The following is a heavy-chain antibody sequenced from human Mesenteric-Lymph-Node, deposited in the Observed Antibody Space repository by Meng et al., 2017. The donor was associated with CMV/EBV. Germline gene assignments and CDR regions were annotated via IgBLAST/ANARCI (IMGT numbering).Heavy chain of an antibody. CDR2: LHDPGNT. V-gene: IGHV4-39*07. CDR1: DASISSNNYY. Sequence: SETLSLTCTVSDASISSNNYYWGWIPQPPGRSLEWIGSLHDPGNTYYNPSLKSRVTISVDTSKNQFSLKLSSVTAADTAVYYCASRRRYCSSTSCHVYYFDYWGQGTLVTVSS. D-gene: IGHD2-2*01. CDR3: ASRRRYCSSTSCHVYYFDY. J-gene: IGHJ4*02.